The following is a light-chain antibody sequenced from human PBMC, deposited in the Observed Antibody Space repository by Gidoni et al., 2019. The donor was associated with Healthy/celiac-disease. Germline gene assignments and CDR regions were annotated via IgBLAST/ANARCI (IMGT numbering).Light chain of an antibody. CDR1: SSDVGSYNL. CDR3: CSYAGSSTPYV. J-gene: IGLJ1*01. Sequence: QSALTQPASVSGSPGQSITISCTGTSSDVGSYNLVSCYQQHPGKATKLMIYEVSKRHSGVSNRFSGSKSGNTASLTIAGLQAEDEADYYCCSYAGSSTPYVFGTGTKVTVL. CDR2: EVS. V-gene: IGLV2-23*02.